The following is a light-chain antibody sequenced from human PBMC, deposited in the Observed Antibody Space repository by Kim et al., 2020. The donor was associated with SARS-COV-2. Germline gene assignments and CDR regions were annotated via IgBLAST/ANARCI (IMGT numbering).Light chain of an antibody. CDR1: RLRKYY. J-gene: IGLJ2*01. CDR2: GEN. CDR3: GSRDTSGNLVV. Sequence: ALGQNVGITCQGDRLRKYYATWYPQTSGQAPVLVIYGENERPAGIPDRFSGSTLGNTASLTITGAQAEDEADYYCGSRDTSGNLVVFGGGTQLTVL. V-gene: IGLV3-19*01.